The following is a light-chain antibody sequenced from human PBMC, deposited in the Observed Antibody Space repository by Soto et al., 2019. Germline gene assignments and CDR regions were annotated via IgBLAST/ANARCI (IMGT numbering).Light chain of an antibody. Sequence: QSVLTQPRSVSGSPGQSVTISCTGTSSDVGGYNYVSWYQQHPGKAPKLMIYDVSKRPSGVPDRFSGSKSGNTASLTISGLQAEDEADYYCSSYAGSNNNYVFGTGTKVTVL. V-gene: IGLV2-11*01. J-gene: IGLJ1*01. CDR2: DVS. CDR3: SSYAGSNNNYV. CDR1: SSDVGGYNY.